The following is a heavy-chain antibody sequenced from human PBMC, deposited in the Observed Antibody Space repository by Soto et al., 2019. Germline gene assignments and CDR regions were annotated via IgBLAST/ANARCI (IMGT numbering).Heavy chain of an antibody. CDR2: TLHSGDT. CDR3: AYSPGWFRHDV. Sequence: QVQLQESGPGLVKPSGTLSLTCAVSGDSLSSSKWWTWVRQPPGKGLEWIGDTLHSGDTNYNPSLKSRIIIAGGKSNNPFSLELTSVTAADTAVYYGAYSPGWFRHDVWGQGTVVIVS. D-gene: IGHD6-19*01. J-gene: IGHJ3*01. CDR1: GDSLSSSKW. V-gene: IGHV4-4*02.